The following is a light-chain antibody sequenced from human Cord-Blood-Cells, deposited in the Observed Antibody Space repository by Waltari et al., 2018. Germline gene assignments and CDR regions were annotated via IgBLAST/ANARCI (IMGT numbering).Light chain of an antibody. V-gene: IGLV2-23*01. CDR3: CSYAGSSPFVV. CDR1: SSDVWSYNL. Sequence: QSALTQPASVSGSPGQSITISCTGTSSDVWSYNLVYCYQQHPGKAPKPRICEGSKRPSGVSNRFSGSKSGNTASLTISGLQAEDEADYYCCSYAGSSPFVVFGGGTKLTVL. J-gene: IGLJ2*01. CDR2: EGS.